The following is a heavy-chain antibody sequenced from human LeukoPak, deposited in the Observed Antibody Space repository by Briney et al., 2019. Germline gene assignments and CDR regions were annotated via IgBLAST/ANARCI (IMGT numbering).Heavy chain of an antibody. Sequence: GRSLRLSCAASGFSFSSYVMHWVRQAPGKGLGWVTLISYDGNDNDYGDSVKGRFTSSRDNSKNTLFLHMTSLRPEDTAVYYCVRDLGATFSYAMDVWGQGTAVIVSS. D-gene: IGHD1-26*01. CDR3: VRDLGATFSYAMDV. CDR2: ISYDGNDN. CDR1: GFSFSSYV. J-gene: IGHJ6*02. V-gene: IGHV3-30*04.